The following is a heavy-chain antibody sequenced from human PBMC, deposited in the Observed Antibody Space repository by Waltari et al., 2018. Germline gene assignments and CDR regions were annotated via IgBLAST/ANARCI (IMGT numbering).Heavy chain of an antibody. CDR1: GFTFSSYA. J-gene: IGHJ4*02. V-gene: IGHV3-23*04. CDR2: ISGSGGST. CDR3: AKGPQTKYYDSSGYAWYFDY. Sequence: EVQLVESGGGLVQPGGSLRLSCAASGFTFSSYAMSWVRQAPGKGLEWVSAISGSGGSTYYADSVKGRFTISRDNSKNTLYLQMNSLRAEDTAVYYCAKGPQTKYYDSSGYAWYFDYWGQGTLVTVSS. D-gene: IGHD3-22*01.